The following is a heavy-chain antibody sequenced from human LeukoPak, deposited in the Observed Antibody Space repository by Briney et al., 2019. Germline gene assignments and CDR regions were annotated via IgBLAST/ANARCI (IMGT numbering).Heavy chain of an antibody. Sequence: GGSLRLSCAASGFTFSNYGMTWVRQAPGKGLEWVSTIVGSDGDTYYTDSVKGRFTISRDNAKNSLYLQMDSLRAEDSAVYYCASSNWNYYNYWGQGTLVTVSS. J-gene: IGHJ4*02. CDR1: GFTFSNYG. V-gene: IGHV3-23*01. CDR2: IVGSDGDT. D-gene: IGHD1-20*01. CDR3: ASSNWNYYNY.